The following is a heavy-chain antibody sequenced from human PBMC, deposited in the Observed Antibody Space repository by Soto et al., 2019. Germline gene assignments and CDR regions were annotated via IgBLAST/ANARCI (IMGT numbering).Heavy chain of an antibody. CDR2: IWYDGTNK. J-gene: IGHJ3*02. CDR1: EFTFSNYG. D-gene: IGHD4-17*01. CDR3: ARDRSLTTDAFDI. V-gene: IGHV3-33*01. Sequence: GGLLRLSCAASEFTFSNYGMHWVRQAPGKGLEWVAVIWYDGTNKYYADSVKGRFTISRDNSKNTLYLQMNSLRAEDTAVYYCARDRSLTTDAFDIWGQGTMVTVSS.